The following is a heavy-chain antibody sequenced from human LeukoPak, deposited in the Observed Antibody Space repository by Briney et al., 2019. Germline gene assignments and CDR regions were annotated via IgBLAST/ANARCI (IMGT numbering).Heavy chain of an antibody. Sequence: GGSLRLSCAASGFTFSSYALSWVRQAPGKGLEWVSVISGNSGSTNYADSVKGRFTISRDNSKNTLYMQMNSLRAEDTAVYYCAKDIVVVSAAGDAFDIWGQGTMVTVSS. CDR3: AKDIVVVSAAGDAFDI. V-gene: IGHV3-23*01. CDR2: ISGNSGST. CDR1: GFTFSSYA. D-gene: IGHD2-2*01. J-gene: IGHJ3*02.